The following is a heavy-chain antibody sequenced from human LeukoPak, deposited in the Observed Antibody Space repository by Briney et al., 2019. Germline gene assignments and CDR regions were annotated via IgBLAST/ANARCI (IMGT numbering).Heavy chain of an antibody. CDR2: MNPNSGNT. CDR1: GYTFTSYD. CDR3: ARDSGSYSDDAFDI. V-gene: IGHV1-8*03. D-gene: IGHD1-26*01. J-gene: IGHJ3*02. Sequence: ASVKVSCKASGYTFTSYDINWVRQATGQGLEWMGWMNPNSGNTGYAQKFQGRVTITRNTSISTAYMELSSLRSEDTAVYYCARDSGSYSDDAFDIWGQGTMVTVSS.